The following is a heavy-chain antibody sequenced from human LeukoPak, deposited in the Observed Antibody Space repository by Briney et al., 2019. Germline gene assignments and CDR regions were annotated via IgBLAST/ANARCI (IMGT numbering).Heavy chain of an antibody. V-gene: IGHV3-23*01. Sequence: GGTLRLSCAASGFTFNTYVMSWVRQAPGKGLEWVSAISGSGGGTYYVDSVKGRFTISRDNSKNTLYLQMNSLRAEDTAVYYCATVYSSSPLRPMDVWGQGTTVTVSS. CDR1: GFTFNTYV. J-gene: IGHJ6*02. CDR2: ISGSGGGT. CDR3: ATVYSSSPLRPMDV. D-gene: IGHD2-2*01.